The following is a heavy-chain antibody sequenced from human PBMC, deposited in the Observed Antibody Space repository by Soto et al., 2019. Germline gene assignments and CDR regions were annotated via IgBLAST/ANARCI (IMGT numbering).Heavy chain of an antibody. J-gene: IGHJ6*03. Sequence: PSETLSLTCAVYGGSFSGYYWSWIRQPPGKGLEWIGEINHSGSTNYNPSLKSRVTISVDTSKNQFSLKLSSVTAADTAVYYCARWRVWFGELDVYYYYYYMDVWGKGTTVTVS. CDR1: GGSFSGYY. CDR3: ARWRVWFGELDVYYYYYYMDV. CDR2: INHSGST. V-gene: IGHV4-34*01. D-gene: IGHD3-10*01.